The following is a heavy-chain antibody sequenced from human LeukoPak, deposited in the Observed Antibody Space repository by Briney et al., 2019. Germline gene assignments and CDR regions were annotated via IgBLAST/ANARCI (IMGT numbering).Heavy chain of an antibody. CDR2: VRYDGSNT. D-gene: IGHD3-22*01. CDR1: GFTFINYG. CDR3: ARGRETYYYDSSGYYYFDY. V-gene: IGHV3-30*02. Sequence: GGSLRLSCAAPGFTFINYGMHWVRPAPGKGLEWVAFVRYDGSNTYYADSVKGRFTISRDNSKNTLYLQMNSLRAEDTAVYYCARGRETYYYDSSGYYYFDYWGQGTLVTVSS. J-gene: IGHJ4*02.